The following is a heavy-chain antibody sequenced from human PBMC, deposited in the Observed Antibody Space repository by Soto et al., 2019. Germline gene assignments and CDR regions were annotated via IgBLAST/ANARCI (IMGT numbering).Heavy chain of an antibody. CDR1: GFTFNTFA. CDR3: ARDRIASTWREDYYYAMDV. V-gene: IGHV3-30-3*01. D-gene: IGHD6-13*01. CDR2: TSYDGGNK. Sequence: GGSLRLSGAASGFTFNTFAMHWVRQAPGNGLELGAVTSYDGGNKYYSDYVRGRFTLSRDNSKTTMYLQMYRLSVEATAVYYCARDRIASTWREDYYYAMDVWGQGTTVTVSS. J-gene: IGHJ6*02.